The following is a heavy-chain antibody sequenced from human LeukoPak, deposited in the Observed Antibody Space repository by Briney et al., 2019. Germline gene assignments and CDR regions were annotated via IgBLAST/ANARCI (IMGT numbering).Heavy chain of an antibody. J-gene: IGHJ6*03. D-gene: IGHD5-18*01. V-gene: IGHV4-59*01. CDR3: ARVAYSYGRKAYYYYYIDV. Sequence: SQTLSLTCTVSGGSISSYYWSWIRQPPGKGLEWLGYIYYSRRTNYKPSLKSRVTISVDTSKDQFFLKLSSVTAAATAVYYSARVAYSYGRKAYYYYYIDVWGKVTTVTVSS. CDR2: IYYSRRT. CDR1: GGSISSYY.